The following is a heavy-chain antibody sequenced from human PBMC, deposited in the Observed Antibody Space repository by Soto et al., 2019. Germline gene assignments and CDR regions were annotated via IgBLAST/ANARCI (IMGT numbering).Heavy chain of an antibody. CDR1: SGSISSSDYY. V-gene: IGHV4-30-4*01. CDR2: INYSGRT. Sequence: QVQLQESGPGLVKPSQTLSLTCSVSSGSISSSDYYWSLIRQPPGKGLEWIGYINYSGRTYYKPSLKSRVSISIDTSKNQFSLRLSSVAAADTAVYFCARFSTLGKDYGVDVW. D-gene: IGHD3-3*02. J-gene: IGHJ6*01. CDR3: ARFSTLGKDYGVDV.